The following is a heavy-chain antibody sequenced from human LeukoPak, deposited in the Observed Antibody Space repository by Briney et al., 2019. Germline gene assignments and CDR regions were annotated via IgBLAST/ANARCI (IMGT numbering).Heavy chain of an antibody. D-gene: IGHD1-26*01. Sequence: GGSLRLSCAASGFTFSSYAMHWVRQAPGKGLEWVAVISYDGSNKYYADSVKDRFTISRDNSKNTLYLQMNSLRTEDTAVYYCARGRYTSTNWFDPWGQGTLVTVSS. CDR1: GFTFSSYA. CDR3: ARGRYTSTNWFDP. CDR2: ISYDGSNK. V-gene: IGHV3-30-3*01. J-gene: IGHJ5*02.